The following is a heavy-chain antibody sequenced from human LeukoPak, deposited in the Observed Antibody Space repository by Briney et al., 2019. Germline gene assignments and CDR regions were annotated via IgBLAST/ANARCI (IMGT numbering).Heavy chain of an antibody. V-gene: IGHV4-61*01. Sequence: SETLSLTCTVSGGSVSSGSYYWSWIRQPPGKGLEWIGYIYYSGSTNYNPSFKSRVTISVDTSKNQFSLKLSSVTAADTAVYYCATPNGGGSDIYYYGMDVWGQGTTVTVSS. CDR1: GGSVSSGSYY. CDR2: IYYSGST. J-gene: IGHJ6*02. D-gene: IGHD2-15*01. CDR3: ATPNGGGSDIYYYGMDV.